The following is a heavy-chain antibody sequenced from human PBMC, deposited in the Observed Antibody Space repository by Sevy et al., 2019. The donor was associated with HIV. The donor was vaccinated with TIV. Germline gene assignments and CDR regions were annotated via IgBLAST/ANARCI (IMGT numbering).Heavy chain of an antibody. CDR1: GFTFSYYN. V-gene: IGHV3-21*01. CDR3: ASPLHYYDSPSAY. D-gene: IGHD3-22*01. J-gene: IGHJ4*02. Sequence: GESLKISCAASGFTFSYYNMNWVRQAPGKGLEWVSSISSGSSYVYHADSVKGRFTISRDNAKNSLYLQMNSLRTEDTVVYYCASPLHYYDSPSAYWGQGTQVTVSS. CDR2: ISSGSSYV.